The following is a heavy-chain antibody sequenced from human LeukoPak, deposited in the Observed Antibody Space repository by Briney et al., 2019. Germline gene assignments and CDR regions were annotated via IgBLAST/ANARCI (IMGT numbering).Heavy chain of an antibody. D-gene: IGHD4-11*01. V-gene: IGHV3-30*18. CDR1: GFYFSGYG. J-gene: IGHJ5*02. CDR2: TSYDGTAK. Sequence: GGSLRLSCAASGFYFSGYGMHWVRQAPGKGVGWVAVTSYDGTAKFYAHSVEGRFTVSRDNSKNTLYLQMNTLRAEDTAVYYCAKAGRNYHNWLDPWGQGTLVTVSS. CDR3: AKAGRNYHNWLDP.